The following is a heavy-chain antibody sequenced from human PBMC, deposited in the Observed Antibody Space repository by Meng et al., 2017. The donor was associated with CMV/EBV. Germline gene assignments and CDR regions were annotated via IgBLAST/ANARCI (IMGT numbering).Heavy chain of an antibody. Sequence: QVKRVQSGAEMKKPGASVKVSCTTSGFTFSDYYIHWVRQAPGQGLEWMGWVNSNNDATNYARKFQGRVSMTRDTSISTAHMELSRLMSDDTAVYYCVRSSGWSLFDYWGQGTLVTASS. J-gene: IGHJ4*02. D-gene: IGHD6-19*01. CDR3: VRSSGWSLFDY. CDR1: GFTFSDYY. CDR2: VNSNNDAT. V-gene: IGHV1-2*02.